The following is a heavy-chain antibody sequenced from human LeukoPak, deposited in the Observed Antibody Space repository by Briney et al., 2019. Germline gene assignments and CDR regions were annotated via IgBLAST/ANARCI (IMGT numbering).Heavy chain of an antibody. J-gene: IGHJ5*02. CDR1: GYTFTGYY. Sequence: ASVKVSCKASGYTFTGYYIHWVRQAPGQGLEWMGWINPSSGGTNYAQKFQGRVTMTRDTSLSTAYMELSWLRSDDTAVYYCAGDYCSTISCYTESWSDPWGQGTLVTVSS. D-gene: IGHD2-2*02. CDR2: INPSSGGT. CDR3: AGDYCSTISCYTESWSDP. V-gene: IGHV1-2*02.